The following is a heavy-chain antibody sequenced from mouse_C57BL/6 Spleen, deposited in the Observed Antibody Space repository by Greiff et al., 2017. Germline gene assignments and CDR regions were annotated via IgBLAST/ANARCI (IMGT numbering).Heavy chain of an antibody. CDR3: AKEATVVAHFDY. CDR1: GYSFTDYN. J-gene: IGHJ2*01. V-gene: IGHV1-39*01. D-gene: IGHD1-1*01. CDR2: INPNYGTT. Sequence: VQPPQFGPELVKPGASVKISCQASGYSFTDYNMNWVKQSNGKSLEWIGVINPNYGTTRHNQKVKGKDTLTVGQSSRKAYRQLNSLTSEDSAVYYCAKEATVVAHFDYWGQGTTLTVSS.